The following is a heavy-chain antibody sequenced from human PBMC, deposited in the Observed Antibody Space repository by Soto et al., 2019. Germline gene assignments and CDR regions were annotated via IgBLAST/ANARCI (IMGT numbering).Heavy chain of an antibody. CDR1: GGSISSGGYY. CDR2: IYYSGST. J-gene: IGHJ5*02. V-gene: IGHV4-31*03. D-gene: IGHD3-16*01. CDR3: ARVGGINWFDP. Sequence: QVQLQESGPGLVKPSQTLSLTCTVSGGSISSGGYYCIWIRQHPGKGLEWIGYIYYSGSTYYNRNIKSRVTISVDTSKNQSSLKLSSVCVAHTAVYYYARVGGINWFDPWGQRTLVTIAS.